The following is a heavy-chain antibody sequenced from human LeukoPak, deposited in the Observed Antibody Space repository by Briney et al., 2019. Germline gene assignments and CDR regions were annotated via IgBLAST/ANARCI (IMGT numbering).Heavy chain of an antibody. D-gene: IGHD3-10*01. CDR3: ARGGAYGSGQNWFDP. V-gene: IGHV1-18*01. J-gene: IGHJ5*02. Sequence: ASVKVSCKASGYTFSSYGITWVRQAPGQGLEWMGWISVYNGNTKSAQKVQGRVTMTTDTSTNTVYMELRSLRADDTAVYYCARGGAYGSGQNWFDPWGQGTLVTVSS. CDR1: GYTFSSYG. CDR2: ISVYNGNT.